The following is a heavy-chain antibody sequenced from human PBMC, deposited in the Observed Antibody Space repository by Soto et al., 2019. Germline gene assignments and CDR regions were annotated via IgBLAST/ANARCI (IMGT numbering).Heavy chain of an antibody. CDR2: IYPGDSDT. J-gene: IGHJ3*02. CDR1: GYSFTSYW. CDR3: ARRRDSSGYRDAFAI. Sequence: PGESLKISCKGSGYSFTSYWIGWVRQMPGKGLEWMGIIYPGDSDTRYSPSFQGQVTISADKSISTAYLQWSSLKASDTAMYYCARRRDSSGYRDAFAIWGQGTTVTVSS. D-gene: IGHD3-22*01. V-gene: IGHV5-51*01.